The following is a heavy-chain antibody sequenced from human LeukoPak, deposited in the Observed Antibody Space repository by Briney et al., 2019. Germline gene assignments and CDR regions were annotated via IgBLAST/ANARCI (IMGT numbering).Heavy chain of an antibody. CDR2: IIPIFGTA. CDR3: ARHYGSGSRHFDY. Sequence: GASVNVSCKASGGTFSSYAISWVRQAPGQGLEWMGGIIPIFGTANYAQKFQGRVTITTDESTSTAYMELSSLRSEDTAVYYCARHYGSGSRHFDYWGQGTLVTVSS. CDR1: GGTFSSYA. D-gene: IGHD3-10*01. V-gene: IGHV1-69*05. J-gene: IGHJ4*02.